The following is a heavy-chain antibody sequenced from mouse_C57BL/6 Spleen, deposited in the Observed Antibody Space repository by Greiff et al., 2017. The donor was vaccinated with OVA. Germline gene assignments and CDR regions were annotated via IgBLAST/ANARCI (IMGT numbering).Heavy chain of an antibody. V-gene: IGHV1-55*01. Sequence: QVQLQQPGAELVKPGASVKMSCKASGYTFTSYWITWVKQRPGQGLEWLGDIYPGSGSTNYNEKFKSKATLTVDTSSSTASMPLSSLTSEDSAVYYCARGRSRRSAMDYWGQGTSVTVSS. CDR1: GYTFTSYW. CDR3: ARGRSRRSAMDY. J-gene: IGHJ4*01. CDR2: IYPGSGST.